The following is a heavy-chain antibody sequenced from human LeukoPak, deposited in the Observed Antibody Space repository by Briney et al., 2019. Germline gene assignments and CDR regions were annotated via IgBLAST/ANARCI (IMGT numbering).Heavy chain of an antibody. J-gene: IGHJ4*02. V-gene: IGHV4-4*07. CDR2: IYISGST. D-gene: IGHD3-22*01. CDR1: GGSISSYY. Sequence: SETLSLTCTVSGGSISSYYWCWIRQPAGKGLEWIGRIYISGSTNYNPSLKSRVTMSVDTSKNQFSLKLSSATAADTAVYYCARDSYDSSGYYPYYFDYWGQGTLVTVSS. CDR3: ARDSYDSSGYYPYYFDY.